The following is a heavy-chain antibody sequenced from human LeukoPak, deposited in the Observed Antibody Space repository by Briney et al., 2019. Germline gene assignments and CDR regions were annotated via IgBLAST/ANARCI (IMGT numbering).Heavy chain of an antibody. CDR2: IYYSGST. D-gene: IGHD3-10*01. J-gene: IGHJ3*02. CDR3: ARGGPGLAFDI. Sequence: SETLSLTCTVSGGSISSSSYYWGWIRQTPGKGLEWIGSIYYSGSTYYNPSLKSRVTISVDTSKNQFSLKLSSVTAADTAVYYCARGGPGLAFDIWSQGTMVTVSS. V-gene: IGHV4-39*07. CDR1: GGSISSSSYY.